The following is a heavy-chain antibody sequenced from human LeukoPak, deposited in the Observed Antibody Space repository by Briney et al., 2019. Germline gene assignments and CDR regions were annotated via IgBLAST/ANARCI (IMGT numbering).Heavy chain of an antibody. CDR1: GGSFSGCY. CDR2: INHSGST. V-gene: IGHV4-34*01. CDR3: ARGLLVYYGSGSRNWFDP. Sequence: PSETLSLTCAVYGGSFSGCYWSWIRQPPGKGLGWIGEINHSGSTNYNPSLKSRVTISVDTSKNQFSLKLSSVTAADTAVYYCARGLLVYYGSGSRNWFDPWGQGTLVTVSS. J-gene: IGHJ5*02. D-gene: IGHD3-10*01.